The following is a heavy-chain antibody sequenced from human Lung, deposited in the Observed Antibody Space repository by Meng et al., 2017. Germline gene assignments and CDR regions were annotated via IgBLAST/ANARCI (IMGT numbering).Heavy chain of an antibody. D-gene: IGHD4-11*01. CDR3: ARGPTTMAHDFDY. J-gene: IGHJ4*02. Sequence: QVQIQAWGAGLFKPSETLSLTCVFSGGSFSDYYWSWILQPPGKELEWIGEINHSGSTNYNPSLESRATISVDTSQNNLSLKLSSVTAADSAVYYCARGPTTMAHDFDYWGQGTLVTVSS. V-gene: IGHV4-34*01. CDR1: GGSFSDYY. CDR2: INHSGST.